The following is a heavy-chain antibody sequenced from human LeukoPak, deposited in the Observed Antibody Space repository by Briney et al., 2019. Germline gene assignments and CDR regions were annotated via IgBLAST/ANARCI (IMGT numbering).Heavy chain of an antibody. J-gene: IGHJ4*02. Sequence: GGSLRLSCAASGFTFSSYSMNWVRQAPGKGLEWVSSISSSSSYTYYADSVKGRFTISRDNAKNSLYLQMNSLRAEDTAVYYCARDTGKEWLFVPQKPSDYWGQGTLVTVSS. V-gene: IGHV3-21*01. CDR3: ARDTGKEWLFVPQKPSDY. CDR2: ISSSSSYT. D-gene: IGHD3-3*01. CDR1: GFTFSSYS.